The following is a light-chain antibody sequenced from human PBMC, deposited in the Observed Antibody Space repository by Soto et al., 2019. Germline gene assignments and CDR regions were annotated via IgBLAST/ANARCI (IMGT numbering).Light chain of an antibody. J-gene: IGKJ4*01. CDR2: GTS. Sequence: DIVLTQSPGTLSLSPGERATLSCRASQSVSSKYLAWYQQKPGQPPRVLIYGTSIRATGIPERFSGGGSGTDFTLTITRLESEDFAVYYCQQYKSWPPLTFGGGTKVE. CDR3: QQYKSWPPLT. V-gene: IGKV3-20*01. CDR1: QSVSSKY.